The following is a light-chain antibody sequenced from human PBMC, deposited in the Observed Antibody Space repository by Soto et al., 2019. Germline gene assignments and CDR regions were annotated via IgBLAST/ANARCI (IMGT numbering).Light chain of an antibody. Sequence: QSALTQPRSVSGSPGQSVTISCTGTSSDIGGYKYVSWYQHHPGKAPKLLIYDVSERPSGVPDRFSGSKSGNTASLTISGLQAEDEADYYCCSYAAISVVFGGGTTLTVL. CDR1: SSDIGGYKY. V-gene: IGLV2-11*01. J-gene: IGLJ2*01. CDR2: DVS. CDR3: CSYAAISVV.